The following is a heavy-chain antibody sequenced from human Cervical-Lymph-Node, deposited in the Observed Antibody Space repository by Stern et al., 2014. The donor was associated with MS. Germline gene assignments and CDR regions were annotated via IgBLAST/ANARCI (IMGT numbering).Heavy chain of an antibody. CDR2: INPGGGTT. D-gene: IGHD3-10*01. CDR3: ARRGGDF. V-gene: IGHV1-46*01. Sequence: VQLVQSGAEVKQPGASVKVSCKASGYTFTSYNIHWVRRAPGQGLEWMGLINPGGGTTNYAQKFQGRITVTRDTSTSTVYRELSSLRSEDTAVYYCARRGGDFWGQGTLVTVSS. J-gene: IGHJ4*02. CDR1: GYTFTSYN.